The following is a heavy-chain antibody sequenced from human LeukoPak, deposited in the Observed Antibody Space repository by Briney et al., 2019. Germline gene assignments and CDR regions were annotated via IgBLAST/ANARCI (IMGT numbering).Heavy chain of an antibody. D-gene: IGHD6-13*01. CDR1: YA. CDR2: ISGSGGST. J-gene: IGHJ4*02. V-gene: IGHV3-23*01. Sequence: YAXXXXRQAPGKGLEWVSAISGSGGSTYYADSVKGRFTISRDNSKNTLYLQMNSLRAEDTAVYYCAKVTRAAGTPLFDYWGQGTLVTVSS. CDR3: AKVTRAAGTPLFDY.